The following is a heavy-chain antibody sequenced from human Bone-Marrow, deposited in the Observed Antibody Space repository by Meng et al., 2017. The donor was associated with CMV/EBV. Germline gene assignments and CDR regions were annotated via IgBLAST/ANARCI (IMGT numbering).Heavy chain of an antibody. CDR2: IYHSGST. V-gene: IGHV4-38-2*02. D-gene: IGHD1-1*01. J-gene: IGHJ6*02. CDR3: ASPGPNWLNYYYGMDV. CDR1: GYSISSGYY. Sequence: GSLRLSCTVSGYSISSGYYWGWIRQPPGKGLEWIGSIYHSGSTYYNPSLKSRVTISVDTSKNQFSLQLSSVTAADTAVYYCASPGPNWLNYYYGMDVWGQGTTVTVSS.